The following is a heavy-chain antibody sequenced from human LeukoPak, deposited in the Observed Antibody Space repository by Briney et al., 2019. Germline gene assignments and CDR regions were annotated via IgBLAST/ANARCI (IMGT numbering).Heavy chain of an antibody. D-gene: IGHD3-10*01. J-gene: IGHJ4*02. Sequence: GGSLRLSCAASGFTFSSYGMHWVRQAPGKGLEWGAVISYDGSNKYYADSVKGRFTISRDNSKNTLYLQMNSLRAEDTAVYYCAKDHYYGSGSYSDYWGQGTLVTVSS. V-gene: IGHV3-30*18. CDR3: AKDHYYGSGSYSDY. CDR1: GFTFSSYG. CDR2: ISYDGSNK.